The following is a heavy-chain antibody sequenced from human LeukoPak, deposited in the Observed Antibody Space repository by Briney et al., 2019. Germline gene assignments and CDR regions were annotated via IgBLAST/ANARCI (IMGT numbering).Heavy chain of an antibody. CDR2: ISSRTI. J-gene: IGHJ4*02. CDR1: GFTLSSYS. Sequence: GGSLRLSCAASGFTLSSYSMNWVRQAPGKGLEWISYISSRTIYYADSVKGRFTISRDNAKNSLYLQMNSLRDEDTAVYYCARDRYWAFDYWGQGTLVTVSS. D-gene: IGHD2-8*02. CDR3: ARDRYWAFDY. V-gene: IGHV3-48*02.